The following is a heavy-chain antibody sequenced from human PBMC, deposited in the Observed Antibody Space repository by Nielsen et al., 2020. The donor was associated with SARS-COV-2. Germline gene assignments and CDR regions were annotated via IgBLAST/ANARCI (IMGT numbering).Heavy chain of an antibody. J-gene: IGHJ6*02. CDR2: INPTNGGT. CDR1: GYTFTNNY. D-gene: IGHD5-24*01. Sequence: ASVKVSCKASGYTFTNNYMHWVRQAPGQGLEWMGLINPTNGGTTYAQKFLGTVTMTRDTSTSTVYMELSSLTSEDTAVFFCARGSTLGSLGYIALDVWGHGTTVTVSS. CDR3: ARGSTLGSLGYIALDV. V-gene: IGHV1-46*01.